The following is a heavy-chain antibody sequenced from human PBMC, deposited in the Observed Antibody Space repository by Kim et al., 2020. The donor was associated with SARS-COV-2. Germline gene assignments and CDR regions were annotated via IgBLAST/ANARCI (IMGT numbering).Heavy chain of an antibody. CDR1: GYTFSTYY. D-gene: IGHD3-10*01. V-gene: IGHV1-46*01. Sequence: ASVKVSCKASGYTFSTYYLHWVRQAPGQGLEWVGIINPFSGETNYARRFQGRVIVTRDRSTSTVYMDLSSLTSEDTAVYYCAKSLRSLAYGSGPYNAMDV. J-gene: IGHJ6*01. CDR3: AKSLRSLAYGSGPYNAMDV. CDR2: INPFSGET.